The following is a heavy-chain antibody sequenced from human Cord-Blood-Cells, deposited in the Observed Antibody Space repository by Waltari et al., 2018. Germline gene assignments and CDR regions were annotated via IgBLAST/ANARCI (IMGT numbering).Heavy chain of an antibody. CDR1: GYTFTSYD. CDR3: ARLRHCSSTSCYQGFDP. J-gene: IGHJ5*02. V-gene: IGHV1-8*03. D-gene: IGHD2-2*01. CDR2: RKPNSGNT. Sequence: QVQLVQSGAEVKKPGASVKVSCKASGYTFTSYDINWVRQATGQGLEWMGWRKPNSGNTGYAQKFQGRGTITRNTSISTAYMELSSLRSEDTAVYYCARLRHCSSTSCYQGFDPWGQGTLVTVSS.